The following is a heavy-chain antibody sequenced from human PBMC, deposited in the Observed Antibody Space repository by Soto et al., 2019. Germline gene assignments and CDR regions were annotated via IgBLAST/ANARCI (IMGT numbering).Heavy chain of an antibody. CDR2: ISAYNGNT. Sequence: QIQLVQSGAEVKNPGASVKVSCKASGYTFTTFGISWVRQAPGHGLEGMGWISAYNGNTNYAQKFQGRLTMTTDTSTSTAHMELRSLTSDDTAVYYCARDLIAVRPGWFDPWGQGTLVTVSS. V-gene: IGHV1-18*01. D-gene: IGHD6-6*01. J-gene: IGHJ5*02. CDR3: ARDLIAVRPGWFDP. CDR1: GYTFTTFG.